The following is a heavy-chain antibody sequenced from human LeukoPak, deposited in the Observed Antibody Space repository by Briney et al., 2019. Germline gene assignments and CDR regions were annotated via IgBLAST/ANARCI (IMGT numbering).Heavy chain of an antibody. Sequence: PSETLSLTCTVSGGSISGYYWSWIRQPPGEGLEWIGYIYSSGSTNYNPSLGSRVTVSVDTSKNQFSLQLSSVTAADTAVHYCARFAYCGGHCWYYFDYWGQGTLVTVSS. CDR3: ARFAYCGGHCWYYFDY. CDR1: GGSISGYY. CDR2: IYSSGST. J-gene: IGHJ4*02. V-gene: IGHV4-59*01. D-gene: IGHD2-21*02.